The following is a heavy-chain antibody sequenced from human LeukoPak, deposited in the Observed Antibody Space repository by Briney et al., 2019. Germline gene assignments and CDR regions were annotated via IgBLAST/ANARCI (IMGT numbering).Heavy chain of an antibody. CDR3: ARDIRRDGFTVDY. CDR2: ISDGSTRI. D-gene: IGHD5-24*01. Sequence: GGSLRLSCAGSGFIVSNYDMNWVRQAPGEGLECVSHISDGSTRIYYSDSVKGRFSVSRDNVKNSLYLHMNSLRVEDAAVYYCARDIRRDGFTVDYWGQGTLVTVSS. J-gene: IGHJ4*02. V-gene: IGHV3-48*01. CDR1: GFIVSNYD.